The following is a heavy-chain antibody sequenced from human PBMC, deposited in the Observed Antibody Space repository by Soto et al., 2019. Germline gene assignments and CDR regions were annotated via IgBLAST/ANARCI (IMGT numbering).Heavy chain of an antibody. CDR2: IIPIFGTP. Sequence: SVKVSCKASGGSFSTYAISCVRQAPGQGLEWMGGIIPIFGTPNYAQKFQGRVTITADRSTSTAYLELNSLRSEDTAVYYCAAPRTDGYKVPDPSTYYYYGLDVWGQGTTVTVSS. V-gene: IGHV1-69*06. D-gene: IGHD5-12*01. CDR1: GGSFSTYA. CDR3: AAPRTDGYKVPDPSTYYYYGLDV. J-gene: IGHJ6*02.